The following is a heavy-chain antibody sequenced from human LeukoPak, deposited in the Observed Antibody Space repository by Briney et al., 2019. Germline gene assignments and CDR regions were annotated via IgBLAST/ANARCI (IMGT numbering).Heavy chain of an antibody. CDR2: INTDGSTT. V-gene: IGHV3-74*01. CDR3: AKGLFPGGHDAFDI. D-gene: IGHD3-16*01. J-gene: IGHJ3*02. CDR1: GFTFSTYW. Sequence: PGGTLRLSCAASGFTFSTYWIHWVRQAPGKGLVWVSRINTDGSTTNYADSVKGRFTISRDNAKNTLYLQMNSLRAEDTAVYYCAKGLFPGGHDAFDIWGQGTVVTVSS.